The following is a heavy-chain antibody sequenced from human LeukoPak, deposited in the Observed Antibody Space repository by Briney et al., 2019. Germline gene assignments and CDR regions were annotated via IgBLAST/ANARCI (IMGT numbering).Heavy chain of an antibody. CDR1: GYTFTSYG. CDR3: ARDYLPTRDFWSGYYYYYYYYMGV. J-gene: IGHJ6*03. CDR2: ISAYNGNT. Sequence: ASVKVSCKASGYTFTSYGISWVRQAPGQGLEWVGWISAYNGNTNYAQKLQGRVTMTTDTSTSTAYMELRSLRSDDTAAYYCARDYLPTRDFWSGYYYYYYYYMGVWGKGTTVTVSS. V-gene: IGHV1-18*01. D-gene: IGHD3-3*01.